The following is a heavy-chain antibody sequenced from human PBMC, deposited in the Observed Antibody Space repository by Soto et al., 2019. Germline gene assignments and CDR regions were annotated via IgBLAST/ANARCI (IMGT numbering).Heavy chain of an antibody. J-gene: IGHJ4*02. CDR3: AILDYGDYEMLAY. CDR1: GYTFTSYD. D-gene: IGHD4-17*01. CDR2: MNPNSGNT. Sequence: GASVKVSCKASGYTFTSYDINCVRQATGQGLEWMGWMNPNSGNTGYAQKFQGRVTMTRNTSISTAYMELSSLRSEDTAVYYCAILDYGDYEMLAYWGQGTLVTVSS. V-gene: IGHV1-8*01.